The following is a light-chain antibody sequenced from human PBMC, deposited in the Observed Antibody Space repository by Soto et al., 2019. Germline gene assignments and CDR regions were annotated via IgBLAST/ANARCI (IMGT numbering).Light chain of an antibody. CDR1: QSVNSNY. V-gene: IGKV3D-20*02. CDR3: QQRSNWTPT. J-gene: IGKJ1*01. CDR2: GVS. Sequence: EIVLSQSPGTLSLSPGERATLSCRASQSVNSNYLAWHQKKPGQDPRLLIYGVSSRATGIPDRFSGSGSGTDFNLTISRLETEDFAVYECQQRSNWTPTFGQGTKVDIK.